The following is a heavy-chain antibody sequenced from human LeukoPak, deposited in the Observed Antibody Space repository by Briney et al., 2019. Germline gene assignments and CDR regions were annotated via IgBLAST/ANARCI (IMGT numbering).Heavy chain of an antibody. CDR3: ARDQGRYCSGGGCSLFDY. CDR1: GFTFSSYS. CDR2: ISGSSSYI. D-gene: IGHD2-15*01. J-gene: IGHJ4*02. Sequence: GGSLRLSCAASGFTFSSYSMNWVRQAPGKGLEWVSSISGSSSYIYYADSLKGRFTISRHNAKNSLYLQMNSLRAEDTAVYYCARDQGRYCSGGGCSLFDYWGQGTLVTVSS. V-gene: IGHV3-21*01.